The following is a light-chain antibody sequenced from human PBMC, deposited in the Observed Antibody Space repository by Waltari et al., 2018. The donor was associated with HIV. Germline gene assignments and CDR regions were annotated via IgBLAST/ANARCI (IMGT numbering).Light chain of an antibody. J-gene: IGLJ2*01. V-gene: IGLV2-8*01. CDR3: VSYTEKDTFLL. CDR2: DVT. CDR1: SNAIGTYNF. Sequence: QSALTQPPSASGPPGQSVAISCTGSSNAIGTYNFVSWYQHHPGKAPKLIIYDVTRRPPGIPDRFSGTKSGYTASLTVSDLQVEDEADYYCVSYTEKDTFLLFGGGTKLAV.